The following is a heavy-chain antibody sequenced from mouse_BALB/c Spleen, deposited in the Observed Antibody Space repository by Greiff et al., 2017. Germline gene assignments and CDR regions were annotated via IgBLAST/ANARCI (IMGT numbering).Heavy chain of an antibody. V-gene: IGHV2-9*02. CDR3: ARDTPYRYDGPFAY. Sequence: QVQLKESGAGLVAPSQSLSITCTASGFSFTSYGVHWVRQPPGKGLEWLAVIWAGGSTNYNSALMSRLSLSTDNSNHQVFLKMNSMQTDDTAMYCCARDTPYRYDGPFAYWGQGTLVTGSA. CDR2: IWAGGST. D-gene: IGHD2-14*01. J-gene: IGHJ3*01. CDR1: GFSFTSYG.